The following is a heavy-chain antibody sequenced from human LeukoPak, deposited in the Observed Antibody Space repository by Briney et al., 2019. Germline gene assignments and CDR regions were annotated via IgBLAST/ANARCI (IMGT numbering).Heavy chain of an antibody. J-gene: IGHJ4*02. CDR1: GFTFSSYE. D-gene: IGHD5-12*01. V-gene: IGHV3-48*03. CDR3: ARDGYTGYDRRGFAYY. Sequence: GGSLRLSCAASGFTFSSYEMNWVRQAPGKGLEWVSYISSSGSTIYYADSVKGRFTISRDNAKNSLYLQMNSLRAEDTAVYYCARDGYTGYDRRGFAYYWGQGTLLTVSS. CDR2: ISSSGSTI.